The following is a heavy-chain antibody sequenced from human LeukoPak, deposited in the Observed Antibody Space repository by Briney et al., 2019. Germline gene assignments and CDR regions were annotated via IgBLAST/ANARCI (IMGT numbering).Heavy chain of an antibody. V-gene: IGHV1-2*02. J-gene: IGHJ4*02. D-gene: IGHD3-10*01. CDR2: INPNSGDT. Sequence: GASVKVSCKTSGYTFTAYYMHWVRQAPGQGLEWMGWINPNSGDTNYAQRFQGRVTMTRDSSISTAYLELSRLSSDDTAVYYCARVHYGSGSYPPGYWGQGTLVTVSS. CDR1: GYTFTAYY. CDR3: ARVHYGSGSYPPGY.